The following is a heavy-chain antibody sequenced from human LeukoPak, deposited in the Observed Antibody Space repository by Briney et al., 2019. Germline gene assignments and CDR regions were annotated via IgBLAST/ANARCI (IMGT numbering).Heavy chain of an antibody. CDR2: IKYSWRT. J-gene: IGHJ5*02. Sequence: PSETLCLTCTVSGGSITSYYGSWLRQPPGKGLEGIGYIKYSWRTNYNPSLKSRVTISVDTSKNQFSLTLSSVSAANTALYYCARAVGYDYVWGSERGRYNWFDPWGQGTLVTVSS. V-gene: IGHV4-59*01. CDR1: GGSITSYY. D-gene: IGHD3-16*01. CDR3: ARAVGYDYVWGSERGRYNWFDP.